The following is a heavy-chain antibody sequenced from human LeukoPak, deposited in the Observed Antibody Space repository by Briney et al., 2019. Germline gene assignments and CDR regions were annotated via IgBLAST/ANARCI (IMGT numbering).Heavy chain of an antibody. D-gene: IGHD1-1*01. CDR3: AKGRRYNWNDFGDAFNI. J-gene: IGHJ3*02. CDR1: GSTFDDYA. CDR2: ITWNGGNK. V-gene: IGHV3-9*01. Sequence: GGSLRLSCAASGSTFDDYAMHWVRQAPGKGLEWVSSITWNGGNKGYADSVKGRFTISRDNAKNSLYLQMNSLRAEDTALYYCAKGRRYNWNDFGDAFNIWGQGTMVTLSS.